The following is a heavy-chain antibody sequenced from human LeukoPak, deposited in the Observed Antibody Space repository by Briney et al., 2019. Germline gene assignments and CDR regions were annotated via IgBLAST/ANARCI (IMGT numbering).Heavy chain of an antibody. Sequence: GGSLRLSCAASEFTFSDYAMHWVRQAPGKGLDWVAVISNDGSKKYYADSVKGRFTISRDNSKNTLSLQVSSLRAEDTAVYYCAKDRYSYAFEYSDSWGQGTLVTVSS. V-gene: IGHV3-30*04. CDR1: EFTFSDYA. J-gene: IGHJ4*02. CDR2: ISNDGSKK. D-gene: IGHD5-18*01. CDR3: AKDRYSYAFEYSDS.